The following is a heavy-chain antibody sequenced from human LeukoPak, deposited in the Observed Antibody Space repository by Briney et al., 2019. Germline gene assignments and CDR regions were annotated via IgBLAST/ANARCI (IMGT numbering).Heavy chain of an antibody. CDR1: GGTFSVYA. V-gene: IGHV1-69*05. Sequence: SVTVSFKASGGTFSVYAVSWVRQAPGQGIGWMGGIIPIFGTANYTQKFQGRVRITTDEATSTAYMELSSLRSEDTAVYYCARAPFNFYENSGYYIYYFDYWGQGTLVTVSS. CDR2: IIPIFGTA. D-gene: IGHD3-22*01. CDR3: ARAPFNFYENSGYYIYYFDY. J-gene: IGHJ4*02.